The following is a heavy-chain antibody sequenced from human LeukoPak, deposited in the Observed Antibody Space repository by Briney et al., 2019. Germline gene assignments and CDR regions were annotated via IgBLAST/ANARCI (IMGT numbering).Heavy chain of an antibody. CDR1: GFTFSGYA. CDR3: ARLSGSPEDFDY. Sequence: GGSLRLSCAASGFTFSGYAMSWVRQASGKGLEWVSLISGSGGNRYYTDSVKGRFTISRDNSKNTIYMQMNSLTAEDTAVYYCARLSGSPEDFDYWGQGTLVTVSS. V-gene: IGHV3-23*01. J-gene: IGHJ4*02. D-gene: IGHD1-26*01. CDR2: ISGSGGNR.